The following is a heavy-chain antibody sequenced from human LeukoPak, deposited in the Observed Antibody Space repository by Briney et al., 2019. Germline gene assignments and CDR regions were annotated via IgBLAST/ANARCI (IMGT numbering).Heavy chain of an antibody. J-gene: IGHJ4*02. CDR3: AKDLGWGSSDYPFDY. CDR2: VSSSGGAT. V-gene: IGHV3-23*01. D-gene: IGHD4-17*01. Sequence: GGSLRLSCAASGFTFSNYPMSWVRQAPGGGLEWVSTVSSSGGATYYADSVKGRFTISRDNSKNTLYLQMSSLRAEDTAVYYCAKDLGWGSSDYPFDYWGQGTLVSVSS. CDR1: GFTFSNYP.